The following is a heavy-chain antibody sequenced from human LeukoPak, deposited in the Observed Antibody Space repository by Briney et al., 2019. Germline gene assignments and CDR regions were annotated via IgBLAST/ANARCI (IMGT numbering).Heavy chain of an antibody. CDR2: IYYSGST. V-gene: IGHV4-39*01. J-gene: IGHJ4*02. CDR1: GGSISSSSYY. Sequence: SETLSLTCTVSGGSISSSSYYWGWIRQPPGKGLEWIGSIYYSGSTCYNPSLKSRVTISVDTSKNQFSLKLSSVTAADTAVYYCARVVAATAGFDYWGQGTLVTVSS. CDR3: ARVVAATAGFDY. D-gene: IGHD2-15*01.